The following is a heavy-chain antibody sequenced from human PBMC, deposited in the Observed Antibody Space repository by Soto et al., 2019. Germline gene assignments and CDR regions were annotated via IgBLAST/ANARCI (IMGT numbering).Heavy chain of an antibody. CDR3: ARVPSSSWTLYYYYGMDV. D-gene: IGHD6-13*01. Sequence: GGSLRLSCAASGFTFSSYWMHWVRQAPGKGLVWVSRINSDGSSTSYADSVKGRFTISRDNAKNTLYLQMNSLRAEDTAVYYCARVPSSSWTLYYYYGMDVWGQGTTVTVSS. CDR1: GFTFSSYW. V-gene: IGHV3-74*01. CDR2: INSDGSST. J-gene: IGHJ6*02.